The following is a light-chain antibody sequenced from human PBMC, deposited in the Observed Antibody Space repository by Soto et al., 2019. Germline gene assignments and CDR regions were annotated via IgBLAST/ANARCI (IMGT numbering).Light chain of an antibody. V-gene: IGLV2-14*01. Sequence: QSALTQPASVSGSPGQAIAISCTGTSSDVGAYNSVSWYQQYPGKAPKLMIHDVYNRPSGVSDRFSGSKSGYTASLTISGLQAEDNADYYCSSWTSSSSYVFGSGTKLTAL. J-gene: IGLJ1*01. CDR3: SSWTSSSSYV. CDR1: SSDVGAYNS. CDR2: DVY.